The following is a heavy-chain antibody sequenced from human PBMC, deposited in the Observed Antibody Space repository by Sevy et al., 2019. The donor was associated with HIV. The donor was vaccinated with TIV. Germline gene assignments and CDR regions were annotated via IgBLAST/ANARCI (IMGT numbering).Heavy chain of an antibody. CDR3: ARDPNPKDYDFWSGYYSYYYGMDV. Sequence: GGSLRLSCAASGLTFSSYWMSWVRQAPGKGLEWVANIKQDGSEKYYVDSVKGRFTISRDNAKNSLYLQMNSLRAEDTAVYYCARDPNPKDYDFWSGYYSYYYGMDVWGQGTTVTVSS. CDR1: GLTFSSYW. V-gene: IGHV3-7*01. J-gene: IGHJ6*02. D-gene: IGHD3-3*01. CDR2: IKQDGSEK.